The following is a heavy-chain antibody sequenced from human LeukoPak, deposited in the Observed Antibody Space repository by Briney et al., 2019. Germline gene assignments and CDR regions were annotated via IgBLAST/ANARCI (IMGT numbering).Heavy chain of an antibody. CDR1: GFTFSSYA. CDR2: ISHDGSNK. CDR3: ARDLSLNYDILTAYGMDV. Sequence: GGSLRLSCAASGFTFSSYAMHWVRQAPGKGLEWVAVISHDGSNKYYADSVKGRFTIPRDNSKNTLYLQMNSLRAEDTAVYYCARDLSLNYDILTAYGMDVWGQGTTVTVSS. V-gene: IGHV3-30-3*01. D-gene: IGHD3-9*01. J-gene: IGHJ6*02.